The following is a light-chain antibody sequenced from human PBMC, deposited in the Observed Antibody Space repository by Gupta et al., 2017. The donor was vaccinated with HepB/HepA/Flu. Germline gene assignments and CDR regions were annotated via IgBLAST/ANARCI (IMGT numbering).Light chain of an antibody. Sequence: DIVMTQFPLSLPVTPGEPASISCRSSQSLLNSNGYHYSDWYVQKPGQSPQLLISVVSLRASGVPDRFSGSGSGTDFTLTISRVEAEDVGVYYCMQGLHPPRTFGGGTKVEIK. CDR1: QSLLNSNGYHY. J-gene: IGKJ4*01. V-gene: IGKV2-28*01. CDR3: MQGLHPPRT. CDR2: VVS.